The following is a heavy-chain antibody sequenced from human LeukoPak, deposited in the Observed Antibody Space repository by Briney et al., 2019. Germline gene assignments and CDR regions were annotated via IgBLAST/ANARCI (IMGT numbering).Heavy chain of an antibody. D-gene: IGHD4/OR15-4a*01. Sequence: SETLSLTCAVYGGSFSGYYWSWIRQPPGKGLEWIGEINHSGSTNYNPSLKSRVTISVDTSKNQFSLKLSSVTAADTAVYYCARDMAVTPGFDYWGQGTLVTVSS. CDR3: ARDMAVTPGFDY. J-gene: IGHJ4*02. CDR1: GGSFSGYY. CDR2: INHSGST. V-gene: IGHV4-34*01.